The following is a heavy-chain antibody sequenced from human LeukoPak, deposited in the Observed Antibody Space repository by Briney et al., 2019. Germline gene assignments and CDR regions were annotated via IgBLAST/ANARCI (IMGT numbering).Heavy chain of an antibody. V-gene: IGHV1-8*01. Sequence: ASVKVSCNASGYTFTTSDINWVRQATGQGLEWMGWMNPNSGNTGYAQKFQGRVTMTRDTSINTAYMELSSLRSEDTAVYFCAKTAALSGNWFDPWGQGTLVTVSS. J-gene: IGHJ5*02. CDR1: GYTFTTSD. CDR2: MNPNSGNT. CDR3: AKTAALSGNWFDP. D-gene: IGHD6-13*01.